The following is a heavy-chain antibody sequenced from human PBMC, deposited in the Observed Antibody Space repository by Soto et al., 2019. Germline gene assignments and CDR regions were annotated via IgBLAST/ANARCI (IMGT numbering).Heavy chain of an antibody. CDR3: ARESEAITSNFDY. CDR1: GFTFTRDS. CDR2: ISSTTNYI. Sequence: PGGSLRLSCAASGFTFTRDSMNWVRQAPGKGLEWVSSISSTTNYIYYGDSMKGRFTISRNNAKNSLYLEMNSLRAEDTAVYYCARESEAITSNFDYWGQGTMVTVCS. J-gene: IGHJ4*02. V-gene: IGHV3-21*06.